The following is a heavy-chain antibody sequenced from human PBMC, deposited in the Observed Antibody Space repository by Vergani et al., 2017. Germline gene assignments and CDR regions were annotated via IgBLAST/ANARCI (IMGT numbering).Heavy chain of an antibody. V-gene: IGHV1-46*01. CDR2: INPSGGST. J-gene: IGHJ4*02. D-gene: IGHD3-16*02. CDR1: GYTFTSYY. CDR3: ARTLRDYDYVWGSYQEGFDY. Sequence: QVQLVQSGAEVKKPGASVKVSCKASGYTFTSYYMHWVRQAPGQGLEWMGIINPSGGSTSYAQKFQGRVTMTRDTSTSTVYMELSSLRSEDTAVYYCARTLRDYDYVWGSYQEGFDYWGQGTLVTVSS.